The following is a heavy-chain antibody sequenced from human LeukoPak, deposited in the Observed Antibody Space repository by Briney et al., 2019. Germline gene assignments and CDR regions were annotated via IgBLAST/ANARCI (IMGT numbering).Heavy chain of an antibody. Sequence: GESLKISCKGSGYSFTSYWIGWGRQMPGKGLEWTGIIYPGESDTRYSPSCQGQVTISADKSISTAYLQWSSLKPSHTAMYYCARLLQLDYFDYWGQGTLVTVSS. CDR3: ARLLQLDYFDY. J-gene: IGHJ4*02. CDR1: GYSFTSYW. D-gene: IGHD6-13*01. CDR2: IYPGESDT. V-gene: IGHV5-51*01.